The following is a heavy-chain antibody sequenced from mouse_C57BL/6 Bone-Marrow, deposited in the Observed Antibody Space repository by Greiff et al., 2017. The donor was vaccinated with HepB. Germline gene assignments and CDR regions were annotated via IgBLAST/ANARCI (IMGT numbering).Heavy chain of an antibody. Sequence: VKLQQPGAELVKPGASVKLSCKASGYTFTSYWMQWVKQRPGQGLEWIGEIDPSDSYTNYNQKFKGKATLTVDTSSSTAYMQLSSLTSEDSAVYYCASFYGSSPWFAYWGQGTLVTVSA. J-gene: IGHJ3*01. CDR3: ASFYGSSPWFAY. V-gene: IGHV1-50*01. D-gene: IGHD1-1*01. CDR2: IDPSDSYT. CDR1: GYTFTSYW.